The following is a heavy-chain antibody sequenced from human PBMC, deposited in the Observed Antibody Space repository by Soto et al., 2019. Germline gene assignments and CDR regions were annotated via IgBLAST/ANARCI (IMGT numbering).Heavy chain of an antibody. CDR1: GGSFSGYA. D-gene: IGHD3-22*01. V-gene: IGHV4-34*01. J-gene: IGHJ4*02. Sequence: SETLSLTCAVYGGSFSGYAWSWVRQSPGTGLEWIGEINPSGSTKYNPSLKSRVTISVDTSKNQFSLKLHSVTAADTAIYYCVRVDNYWSQGTLVTVSS. CDR3: VRVDNY. CDR2: INPSGST.